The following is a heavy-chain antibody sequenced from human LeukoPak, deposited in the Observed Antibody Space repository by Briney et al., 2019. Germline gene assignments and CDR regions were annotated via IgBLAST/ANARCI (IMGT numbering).Heavy chain of an antibody. V-gene: IGHV4-34*01. CDR1: GGSSSGYY. CDR3: ARRRFYDFWSGKFDY. J-gene: IGHJ4*02. D-gene: IGHD3-3*01. CDR2: INHSGST. Sequence: SEILSLTCAVYGGSSSGYYWSWIRQPPGKGLEWIGEINHSGSTNQNPSLKSRVTISIDTSKNQFSLKLSSVTAADTAVYYCARRRFYDFWSGKFDYWGQGTLVTVSS.